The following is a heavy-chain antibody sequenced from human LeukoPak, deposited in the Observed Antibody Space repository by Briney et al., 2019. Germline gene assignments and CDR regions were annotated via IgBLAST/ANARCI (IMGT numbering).Heavy chain of an antibody. CDR1: GYSISSGYY. CDR2: IYHSGST. D-gene: IGHD1-26*01. V-gene: IGHV4-38-2*01. J-gene: IGHJ3*02. CDR3: ARRGLSGSYYYAFGI. Sequence: SETLSLTCAVSGYSISSGYYWGWIRQPPGKGLEWIGSIYHSGSTYYNPSLKSRVTISVDTSKNQFSLKLSSVTAADTAVYYCARRGLSGSYYYAFGIWGQGTMVTVSS.